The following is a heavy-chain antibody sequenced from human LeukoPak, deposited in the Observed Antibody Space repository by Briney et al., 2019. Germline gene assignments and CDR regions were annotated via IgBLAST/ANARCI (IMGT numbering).Heavy chain of an antibody. CDR2: ISAYNGNT. Sequence: ASVTVSYKASVYTFTSYGISWVRQAPGQGLEGMGWISAYNGNTSYAQKLQGRVPMTTHTSTSTACMELRSLRSDDTAVYYCVRDRYCSITKCYNWFDPWGQGTLVTVSS. J-gene: IGHJ5*02. D-gene: IGHD2-2*01. CDR1: VYTFTSYG. CDR3: VRDRYCSITKCYNWFDP. V-gene: IGHV1-18*01.